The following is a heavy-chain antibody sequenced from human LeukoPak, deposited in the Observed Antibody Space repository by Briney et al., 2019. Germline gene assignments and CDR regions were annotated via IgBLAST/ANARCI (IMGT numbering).Heavy chain of an antibody. Sequence: GGSLRLSCAASGFTFSSYWMSWVRQAPGKGLEWVANIKQDGSEKYYVDSVKGRFTISRDNAKNPLYLQMNSLRAEDTAVYYCARENDILTGCFDYWGQGTLVTVSS. J-gene: IGHJ4*02. CDR3: ARENDILTGCFDY. CDR1: GFTFSSYW. CDR2: IKQDGSEK. V-gene: IGHV3-7*01. D-gene: IGHD3-9*01.